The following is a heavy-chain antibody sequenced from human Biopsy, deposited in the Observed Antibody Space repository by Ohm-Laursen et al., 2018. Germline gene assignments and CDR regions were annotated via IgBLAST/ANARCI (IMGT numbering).Heavy chain of an antibody. Sequence: GASVNVSCKASGYTFAGYYLHWVRQAPGHGLEWMGWINPNSGNANYAQSFQGRLTVTRDTSISTAYMELTSLTFDDTAIYYCARVPAYPSIDGYYGLDLWGQGTTVIVSS. V-gene: IGHV1-2*02. J-gene: IGHJ6*02. CDR1: GYTFAGYY. D-gene: IGHD3-9*01. CDR2: INPNSGNA. CDR3: ARVPAYPSIDGYYGLDL.